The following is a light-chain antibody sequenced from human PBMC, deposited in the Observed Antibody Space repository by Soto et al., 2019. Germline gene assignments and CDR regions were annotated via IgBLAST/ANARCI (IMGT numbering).Light chain of an antibody. CDR1: QSVSSK. CDR3: QHYYNWPFT. CDR2: GAS. J-gene: IGKJ3*01. V-gene: IGKV3-15*01. Sequence: EVVMTQSPATLSVSPGEGATLSCRASQSVSSKLAWYQQKPGQAPRLLISGASTSATGIPARFSGSESGTESALTISSLQSEDFAVYYCQHYYNWPFTFGPVTKVDIK.